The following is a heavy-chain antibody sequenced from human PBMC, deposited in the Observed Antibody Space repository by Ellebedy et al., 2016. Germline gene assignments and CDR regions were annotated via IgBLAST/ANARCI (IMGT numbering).Heavy chain of an antibody. CDR1: GYTFIGYY. CDR2: IDPNSGDT. D-gene: IGHD2-15*01. CDR3: ASGGRGYFDL. Sequence: ASVKVSCKASGYTFIGYYIHWVRQAPGQGLEWMGWIDPNSGDTRSAQKFQGRVTMTRDTSINTAYMELSSLRSEDLALYYCASGGRGYFDLWGRGTLVTVST. J-gene: IGHJ2*01. V-gene: IGHV1-2*02.